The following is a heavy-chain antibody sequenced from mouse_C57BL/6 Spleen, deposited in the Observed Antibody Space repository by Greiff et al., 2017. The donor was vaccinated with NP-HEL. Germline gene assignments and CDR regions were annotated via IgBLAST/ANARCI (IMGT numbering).Heavy chain of an antibody. D-gene: IGHD1-1*01. CDR2: IDPEDGET. Sequence: VQLKESGAELVKPGASVKLSCTASGFNIKDYYMHWVKQRTEQGLEWIGRIDPEDGETKYAPKFQGKATITADTSSNTAYLQLSSLTSEDTAVYYCAQTNYYGSSSFAYWGQGTLVTVSA. V-gene: IGHV14-2*01. CDR3: AQTNYYGSSSFAY. CDR1: GFNIKDYY. J-gene: IGHJ3*01.